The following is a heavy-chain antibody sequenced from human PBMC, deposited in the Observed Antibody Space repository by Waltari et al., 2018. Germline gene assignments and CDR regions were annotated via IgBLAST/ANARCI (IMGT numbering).Heavy chain of an antibody. CDR3: ASTPLFYYDTSGYYF. CDR1: GGSFRGFY. CDR2: IVHNEDT. Sequence: QVHLQQWGAGPLKPSETLSLTCAVYGGSFRGFYRSWIRQPPGKGLEWVGQIVHNEDTTYNPSLEDRVTTSLDTSKRKFSLTLTSVTAADTAVYYCASTPLFYYDTSGYYFWGQGAPVTVSS. D-gene: IGHD3-22*01. V-gene: IGHV4-34*12. J-gene: IGHJ4*02.